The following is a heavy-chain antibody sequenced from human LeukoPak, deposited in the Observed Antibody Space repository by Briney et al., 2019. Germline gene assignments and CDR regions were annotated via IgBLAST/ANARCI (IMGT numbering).Heavy chain of an antibody. D-gene: IGHD6-13*01. Sequence: GGSLRLSCAASGFSVSNNYMSWVRQAPGKGVEWVSVIYSGGNTYYADSVKGRFAISRDYSRNTVYLQMNSLRAEDTAVYYCAKRMGPSIAAADLDYWGQGTLVTVSS. CDR3: AKRMGPSIAAADLDY. V-gene: IGHV3-53*05. CDR2: IYSGGNT. CDR1: GFSVSNNY. J-gene: IGHJ4*02.